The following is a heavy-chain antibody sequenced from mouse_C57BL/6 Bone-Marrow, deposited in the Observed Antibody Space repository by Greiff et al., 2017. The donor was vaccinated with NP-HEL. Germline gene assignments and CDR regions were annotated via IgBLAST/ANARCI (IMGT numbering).Heavy chain of an antibody. CDR1: GYAFSSYW. V-gene: IGHV1-80*01. J-gene: IGHJ3*01. D-gene: IGHD3-2*02. CDR2: IYPGDGDT. Sequence: VKLVESGAELVKPGASVKISCKASGYAFSSYWMNWVKQRPGKGLEWIGQIYPGDGDTNYNGKFKGKATLTADKSSSTAYMQLSSLTSEDSAVYVCARDGQLRLEIAYWGQGTLVTVSA. CDR3: ARDGQLRLEIAY.